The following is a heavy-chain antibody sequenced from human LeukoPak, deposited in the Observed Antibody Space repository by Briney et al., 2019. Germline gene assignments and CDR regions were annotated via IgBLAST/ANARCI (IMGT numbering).Heavy chain of an antibody. J-gene: IGHJ4*02. CDR2: IYYSGST. CDR1: GGSISSSSYY. CDR3: ARRKYGDYFDY. V-gene: IGHV4-39*01. D-gene: IGHD4-17*01. Sequence: SETLSLTCTVSGGSISSSSYYWGWIRQPPGKGLEWIGSIYYSGSTYYNPSLKSRVTISVDTSKNQFSLKLSSVTAADTAVYYCARRKYGDYFDYWGQGTLVTVSS.